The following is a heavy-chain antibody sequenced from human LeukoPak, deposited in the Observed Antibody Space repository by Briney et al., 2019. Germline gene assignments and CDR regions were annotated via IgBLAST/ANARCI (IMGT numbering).Heavy chain of an antibody. D-gene: IGHD6-25*01. CDR3: AREGSRSAQRLYYFDY. CDR2: IYHSGST. J-gene: IGHJ4*02. CDR1: GYSISSGYY. Sequence: PSETLSLTCTVSGYSISSGYYWGWIRQPPGKGLEWIGSIYHSGSTYYNPSLKSRVTISVDTSKNQFSLKLSSVTAADTAVYYCAREGSRSAQRLYYFDYWGQGTLVTVSS. V-gene: IGHV4-38-2*02.